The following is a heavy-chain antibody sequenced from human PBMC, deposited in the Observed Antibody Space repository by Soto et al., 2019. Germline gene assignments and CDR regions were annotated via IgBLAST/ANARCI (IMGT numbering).Heavy chain of an antibody. J-gene: IGHJ5*02. V-gene: IGHV3-30-3*01. Sequence: QVQLVESGGGVVQPGRSLRLSCAASGFNFSSYVMHWVRQAPGKGLEWVAVISYDGSNKYYADSVKGRFTISRDNSKNTLSLQMNSLRAEDTAVYYYARDQLVGAFNFAAWGQGTLVTVSS. CDR1: GFNFSSYV. CDR3: ARDQLVGAFNFAA. D-gene: IGHD1-26*01. CDR2: ISYDGSNK.